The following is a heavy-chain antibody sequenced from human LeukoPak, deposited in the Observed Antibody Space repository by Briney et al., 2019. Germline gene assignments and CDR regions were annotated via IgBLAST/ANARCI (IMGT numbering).Heavy chain of an antibody. V-gene: IGHV3-30*04. CDR2: ISYDGSNK. CDR3: AKSSSSWYFIDY. Sequence: PGGSLRLSCAASGFTFSSYAMHWVRQAPGKGLEWVAVISYDGSNKYYADSVKGRFTISRDNSKNTLYLQMNSLRAEDTAVYYCAKSSSSWYFIDYWGQGTLVTVSS. D-gene: IGHD6-13*01. J-gene: IGHJ4*02. CDR1: GFTFSSYA.